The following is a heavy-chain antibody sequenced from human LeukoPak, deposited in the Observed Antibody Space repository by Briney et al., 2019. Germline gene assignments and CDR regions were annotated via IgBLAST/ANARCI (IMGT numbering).Heavy chain of an antibody. V-gene: IGHV4-59*01. CDR2: IYYGGST. CDR3: ARQAALNYYYYMGV. J-gene: IGHJ6*03. CDR1: GGSITTYY. Sequence: SETLSLTCTVSGGSITTYYYNWIRQPPGKGLEWIGYIYYGGSTNYNPSLKSRVTMSVDTSKKQISLKLNSVTAADTAVYYCARQAALNYYYYMGVWGLGTTVTVSS. D-gene: IGHD6-25*01.